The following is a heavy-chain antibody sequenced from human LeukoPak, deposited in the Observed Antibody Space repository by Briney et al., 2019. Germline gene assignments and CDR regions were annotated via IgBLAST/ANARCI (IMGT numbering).Heavy chain of an antibody. V-gene: IGHV3-30*04. CDR3: AREEDTAMVTAFDY. CDR1: GFTFSSYA. Sequence: GGSLRLSCAASGFTFSSYAMHWVRQAPGKGLEWVAVISYDGSNKYYADSVKGRFTTSRDNSKNTLYLQMNSLRAVDTAVYYCAREEDTAMVTAFDYWGQGTLVTVSS. CDR2: ISYDGSNK. D-gene: IGHD5-18*01. J-gene: IGHJ4*02.